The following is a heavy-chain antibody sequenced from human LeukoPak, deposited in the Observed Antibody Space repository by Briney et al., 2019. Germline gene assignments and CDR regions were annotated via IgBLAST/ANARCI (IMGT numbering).Heavy chain of an antibody. Sequence: PGGSLRLSCAASGFTVSSNYMSWVRQAPGKGLEWVSVIYSCGSTYYADSVKGRFTISRDNSKNTLYLQMNSLRAEDTAVYYCARDPGGSCYSRDLGQYFDVWGRGTLVTVSS. D-gene: IGHD2-15*01. CDR3: ARDPGGSCYSRDLGQYFDV. CDR1: GFTVSSNY. V-gene: IGHV3-66*01. CDR2: IYSCGST. J-gene: IGHJ2*01.